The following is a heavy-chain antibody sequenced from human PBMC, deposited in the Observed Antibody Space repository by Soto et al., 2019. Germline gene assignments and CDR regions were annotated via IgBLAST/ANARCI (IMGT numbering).Heavy chain of an antibody. D-gene: IGHD3-22*01. J-gene: IGHJ4*02. CDR1: GGSISSYY. CDR2: IYYSGST. Sequence: PSETLSLTCTVSGGSISSYYWSWIRQPPGKGLEWIGYIYYSGSTNYNPSLKSRVTISVDTSKNQFSLKLSSVTAADTAVYYCASSGGGYYDSSGYRQYFDYWGQGTLVTVLL. V-gene: IGHV4-59*01. CDR3: ASSGGGYYDSSGYRQYFDY.